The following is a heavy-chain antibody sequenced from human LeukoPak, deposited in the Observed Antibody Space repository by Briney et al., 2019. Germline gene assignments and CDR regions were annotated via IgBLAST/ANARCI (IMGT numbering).Heavy chain of an antibody. CDR2: IHSDGIGT. Sequence: PGGSLRLSCAASGFTFSSYWMHWIRQAPGKGLVWVSRIHSDGIGTSYADSVRGRFTISRDNAKNTLYLQMNSLRAEDTAVYYCARDQGSFDYWGQVTLVTVSS. J-gene: IGHJ4*02. V-gene: IGHV3-74*01. CDR1: GFTFSSYW. CDR3: ARDQGSFDY.